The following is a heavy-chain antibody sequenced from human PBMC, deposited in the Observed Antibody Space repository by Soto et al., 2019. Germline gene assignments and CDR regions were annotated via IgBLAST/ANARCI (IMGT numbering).Heavy chain of an antibody. CDR2: INPRSGDT. J-gene: IGHJ5*02. D-gene: IGHD1-26*01. V-gene: IGHV1-2*06. Sequence: QVQLVQSGAEVKKPGASVKVSCKASGYTFIGYYIHWVRQAPGQGLEWMGRINPRSGDTTYAQKFQGRLTMTRDTALSTAQMALISLRSADTAVYYCGRDGVGATPLGWLAPWGQGALVNVSS. CDR3: GRDGVGATPLGWLAP. CDR1: GYTFIGYY.